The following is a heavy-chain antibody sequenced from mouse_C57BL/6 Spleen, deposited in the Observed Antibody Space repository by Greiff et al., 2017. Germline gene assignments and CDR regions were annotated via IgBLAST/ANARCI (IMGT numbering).Heavy chain of an antibody. CDR1: GYAFTNYL. Sequence: VQLQQSGAELVRPGTSVKVSCKASGYAFTNYLIEWVKQRPGQGLEWIGVINPGSGGTNYNEKFKGKATLTADKSSSTAYMQLSSLTSEDSAVYFCARDYGGYFDDWGTGTTVTVSS. D-gene: IGHD1-1*02. V-gene: IGHV1-54*01. CDR3: ARDYGGYFDD. J-gene: IGHJ1*03. CDR2: INPGSGGT.